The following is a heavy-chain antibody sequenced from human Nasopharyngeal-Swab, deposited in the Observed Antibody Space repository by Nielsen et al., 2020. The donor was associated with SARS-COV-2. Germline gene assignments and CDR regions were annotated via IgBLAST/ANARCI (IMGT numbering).Heavy chain of an antibody. CDR2: IYYSGST. D-gene: IGHD3-9*01. V-gene: IGHV4-59*01. CDR3: ATAANYDILTGYYSYYHYMDV. Sequence: RQAPGKGLEWIGYIYYSGSTNYNPSLKSRVTISVDTSKNQFSLKLSSVTAADTAVYYCATAANYDILTGYYSYYHYMDVWGKGTTVTV. J-gene: IGHJ6*03.